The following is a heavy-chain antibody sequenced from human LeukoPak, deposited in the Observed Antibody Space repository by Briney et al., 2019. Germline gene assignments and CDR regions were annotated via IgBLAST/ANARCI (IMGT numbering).Heavy chain of an antibody. CDR1: GFTVSSKY. D-gene: IGHD3-10*01. J-gene: IGHJ4*02. CDR2: IYSGGST. CDR3: AREDYYGSGSPIDY. Sequence: GGSLRLSCAASGFTVSSKYMGWVRQAPGKGLEWVSVIYSGGSTYYADSVKGRFTISRDNSKNTLYLQMNSLRAEDTAVYYCAREDYYGSGSPIDYWGQGTLVTVSS. V-gene: IGHV3-53*01.